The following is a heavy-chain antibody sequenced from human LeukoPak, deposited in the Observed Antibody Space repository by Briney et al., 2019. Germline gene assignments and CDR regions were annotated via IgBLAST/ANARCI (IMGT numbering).Heavy chain of an antibody. CDR1: GFIFTNYF. Sequence: GSLRLSCAASGFIFTNYFMSWVRQAPGKGLEWVASIKHDGSEKYYVDSVRGRFTISRDNTMNSLYLQMSSLRAEDTAVYYCATDRGWRTSGYYLYYLEYWGQGTLVTYSS. D-gene: IGHD3-3*01. J-gene: IGHJ4*02. V-gene: IGHV3-7*01. CDR2: IKHDGSEK. CDR3: ATDRGWRTSGYYLYYLEY.